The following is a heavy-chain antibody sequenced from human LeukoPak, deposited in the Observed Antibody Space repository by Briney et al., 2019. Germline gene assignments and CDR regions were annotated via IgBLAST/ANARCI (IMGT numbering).Heavy chain of an antibody. D-gene: IGHD1-14*01. J-gene: IGHJ4*02. CDR1: GYSFSTHW. CDR2: IYPGDSDT. Sequence: GESLKISCKVSGYSFSTHWIGWVRQMPGKGLEWMGIIYPGDSDTRYSPSFQGQVTISADKSISTAYLQWSSLKASDTAMYYCARPHTLDRTTKFYFDYWGQGTLVTVSS. V-gene: IGHV5-51*01. CDR3: ARPHTLDRTTKFYFDY.